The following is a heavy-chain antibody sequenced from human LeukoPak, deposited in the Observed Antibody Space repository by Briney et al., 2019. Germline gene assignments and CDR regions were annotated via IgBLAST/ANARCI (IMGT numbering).Heavy chain of an antibody. CDR1: GVTFSSDS. D-gene: IGHD3-22*01. J-gene: IGHJ4*02. CDR2: ISSSSSYI. Sequence: GGSLRRSCAACGVTFSSDSMSWGRQAPGKGLEWVSSISSSSSYIYYADSVKGRFTISRDNAKNSLYLKMNSLRAEDTAVYYCARDHSPLSTMIVVVRYFDYWGQGTLVTVSS. V-gene: IGHV3-21*01. CDR3: ARDHSPLSTMIVVVRYFDY.